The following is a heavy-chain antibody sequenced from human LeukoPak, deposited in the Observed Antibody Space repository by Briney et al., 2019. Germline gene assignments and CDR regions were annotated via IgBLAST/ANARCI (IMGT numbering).Heavy chain of an antibody. Sequence: ASVKVSCKASGGTFSSYAINWVRQATGQGLEWMGWMNPNSGNTGYAQKFQGRVTMTRNTSISTAYMELSSLRSEDTAVYYCARGLWFGELLDPAFDYWGQGTLVTVSS. V-gene: IGHV1-8*02. J-gene: IGHJ4*02. CDR3: ARGLWFGELLDPAFDY. CDR1: GGTFSSYA. D-gene: IGHD3-10*01. CDR2: MNPNSGNT.